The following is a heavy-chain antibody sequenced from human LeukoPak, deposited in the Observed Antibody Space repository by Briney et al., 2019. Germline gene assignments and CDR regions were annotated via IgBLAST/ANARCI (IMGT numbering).Heavy chain of an antibody. CDR3: ARHVDSSGWYRSYFDY. V-gene: IGHV4-39*01. D-gene: IGHD6-19*01. Sequence: SETLSLTCTVSGGSISSSNYYWGWIRQPPGKGLEWIGSTYNSGSTYHNPSLKSRVTISVDTSKNQFSLKLSSVTAADTAVYYCARHVDSSGWYRSYFDYWGQGTLVSVSS. J-gene: IGHJ4*02. CDR2: TYNSGST. CDR1: GGSISSSNYY.